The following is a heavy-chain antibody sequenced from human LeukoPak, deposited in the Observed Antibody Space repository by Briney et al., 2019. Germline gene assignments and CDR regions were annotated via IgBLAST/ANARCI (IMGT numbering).Heavy chain of an antibody. D-gene: IGHD2-15*01. CDR2: IYYSGST. CDR3: ARAYTPFYCSGGSCSAYYFDY. J-gene: IGHJ4*02. V-gene: IGHV4-59*12. Sequence: SETLSLTCTVSGGSISSYYWSWIRQPPGKGLEWIGYIYYSGSTNYSPSLKSRVTISVDTSKNQFSLKLSSVTAADTAVYYCARAYTPFYCSGGSCSAYYFDYWGQGTLVTVSS. CDR1: GGSISSYY.